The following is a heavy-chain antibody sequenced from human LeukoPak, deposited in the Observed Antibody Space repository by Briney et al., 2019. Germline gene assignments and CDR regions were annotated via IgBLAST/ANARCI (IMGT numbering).Heavy chain of an antibody. CDR2: ISGSGGST. D-gene: IGHD3-22*01. V-gene: IGHV3-23*01. J-gene: IGHJ4*02. Sequence: GGSLRLSCAASGFTFSSYAMSWVRQAPGKGLEWVSAISGSGGSTYYADSVKGRFTISRDNSKNTLYLQMNSLRAEDTAVYYCAGLTRGGGYYYNYWGQGTLVTVSS. CDR3: AGLTRGGGYYYNY. CDR1: GFTFSSYA.